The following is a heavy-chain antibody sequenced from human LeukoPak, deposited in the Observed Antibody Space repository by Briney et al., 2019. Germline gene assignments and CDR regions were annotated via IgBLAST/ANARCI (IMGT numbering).Heavy chain of an antibody. Sequence: SVKVSCKASGGTFSSYAISWVRQAPGQGLEWMGGIIPIFGTTNYAQKFQGRVTITADESTSTAYMELSSLRSEDTAVYYCAVAYCGGDCIYYFDYWGQGTLVTVSS. CDR2: IIPIFGTT. J-gene: IGHJ4*02. CDR1: GGTFSSYA. V-gene: IGHV1-69*13. CDR3: AVAYCGGDCIYYFDY. D-gene: IGHD2-21*02.